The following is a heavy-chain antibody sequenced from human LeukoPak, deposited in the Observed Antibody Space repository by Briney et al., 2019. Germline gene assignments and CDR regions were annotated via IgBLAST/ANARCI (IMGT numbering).Heavy chain of an antibody. CDR3: ARDNYGSGFNWYFDL. CDR1: GYTFTGYY. J-gene: IGHJ2*01. Sequence: ASVKVSCKAFGYTFTGYYMHWVRQAPGQGLEWMGWINPNSGGTNYAQKFQGRVTMTRDTSISTAYMELSRLRSDDTAVYYCARDNYGSGFNWYFDLWGRGTLVTVSS. CDR2: INPNSGGT. V-gene: IGHV1-2*02. D-gene: IGHD3-10*01.